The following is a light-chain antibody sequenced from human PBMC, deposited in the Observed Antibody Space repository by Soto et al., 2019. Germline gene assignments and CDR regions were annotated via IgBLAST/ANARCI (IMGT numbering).Light chain of an antibody. J-gene: IGKJ2*01. V-gene: IGKV3-15*01. Sequence: MTQSPATLSVSPGDRVTLSCRASESLFGFLAWYQQKPGQAPRLLMYGVSTRATGIPARFSGGGSATDFTLTISSLQSEDSAFYFCQSYNDWPFASGLGTRLEI. CDR1: ESLFGF. CDR2: GVS. CDR3: QSYNDWPFA.